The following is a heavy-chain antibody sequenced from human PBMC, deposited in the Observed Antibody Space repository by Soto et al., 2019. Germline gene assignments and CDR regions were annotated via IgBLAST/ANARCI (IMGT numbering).Heavy chain of an antibody. J-gene: IGHJ5*02. D-gene: IGHD3-10*01. V-gene: IGHV4-39*07. CDR2: IFYSGST. CDR3: AREGDYYGSGNWFDP. CDR1: GPSLSSSSYY. Sequence: SETLSLTCTVSGPSLSSSSYYWGWLRQPPGKGLEWIGSIFYSGSTYYNPSLKSRVTISVDTSKNQFSLKLSSVTAADTAVYYCAREGDYYGSGNWFDPWGQGTLVTVSS.